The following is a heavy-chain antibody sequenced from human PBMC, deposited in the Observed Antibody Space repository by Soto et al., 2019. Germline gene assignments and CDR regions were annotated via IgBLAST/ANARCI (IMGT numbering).Heavy chain of an antibody. CDR2: IIPILGIA. Sequence: QVQLVQSGAEVKKPGSSVKVSCKASGGTFSSYTISWVRQAPGQGLEWMGRIIPILGIANYAQKFQGRVTITADKSTSTAYMDLSSLRSEDTAVYYCLNSGYDSSPIYWGQGTLVTVSS. V-gene: IGHV1-69*02. CDR3: LNSGYDSSPIY. D-gene: IGHD5-12*01. CDR1: GGTFSSYT. J-gene: IGHJ4*02.